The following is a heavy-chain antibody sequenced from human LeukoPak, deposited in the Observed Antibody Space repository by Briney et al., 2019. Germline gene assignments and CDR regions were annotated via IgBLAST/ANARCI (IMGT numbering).Heavy chain of an antibody. Sequence: PGGSLRLSCAASGFDFNIYAMSWVRQAPGKGLEWVSVIYSGGYTYYADSVKGRFTVSRDNSKNTVYLQMNNLRAEDTAVYYCAREYGSGSYYNNWFDPWGQGTLVTVSS. CDR1: GFDFNIYA. V-gene: IGHV3-53*01. CDR2: IYSGGYT. CDR3: AREYGSGSYYNNWFDP. J-gene: IGHJ5*02. D-gene: IGHD3-10*01.